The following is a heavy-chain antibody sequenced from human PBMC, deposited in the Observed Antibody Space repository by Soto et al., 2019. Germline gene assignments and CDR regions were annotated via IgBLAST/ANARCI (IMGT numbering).Heavy chain of an antibody. CDR3: VKGGNYYDSSGYPPGAFDY. Sequence: GGSLRLSCAASGFTFSSYAMSWVRQAPGKGLEWVSAISGSGGSTYYADSVKGRFTISRDNSKNTLYLQMNSLRAEDTAVYYCVKGGNYYDSSGYPPGAFDYWGQGTLVTVSS. CDR2: ISGSGGST. CDR1: GFTFSSYA. D-gene: IGHD3-22*01. J-gene: IGHJ4*02. V-gene: IGHV3-23*01.